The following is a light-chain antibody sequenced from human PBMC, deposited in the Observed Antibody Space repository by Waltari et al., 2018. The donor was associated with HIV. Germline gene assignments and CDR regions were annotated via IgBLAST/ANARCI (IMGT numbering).Light chain of an antibody. J-gene: IGKJ1*01. V-gene: IGKV3-11*01. CDR1: QSVSSY. Sequence: EIVLTQSPATLSLSPGERATLSCRASQSVSSYLAWYQQKPGQAPRLLIYDASNRATGIPARVSGSGSGKEFTLTISSLGPEDFAVYYCQQRSNWPRWTFGQGTKVEIK. CDR3: QQRSNWPRWT. CDR2: DAS.